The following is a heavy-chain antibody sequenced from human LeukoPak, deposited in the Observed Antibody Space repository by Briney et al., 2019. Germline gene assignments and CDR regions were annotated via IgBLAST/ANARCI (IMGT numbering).Heavy chain of an antibody. CDR2: INPSGGST. Sequence: SVKVSCKASGYTFTSYYMHWVRQAPGQGLEWMGIINPSGGSTSYAQKFQGRVTMTRDTSTSTVYMELSSLRSEDTAVYYCARGHCSGGSCYFRTSGSSWFDPWGQGTLVTVSS. V-gene: IGHV1-46*01. CDR1: GYTFTSYY. D-gene: IGHD2-15*01. CDR3: ARGHCSGGSCYFRTSGSSWFDP. J-gene: IGHJ5*02.